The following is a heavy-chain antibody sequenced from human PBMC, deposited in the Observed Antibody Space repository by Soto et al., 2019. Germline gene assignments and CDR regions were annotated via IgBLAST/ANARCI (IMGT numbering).Heavy chain of an antibody. Sequence: SETLSLTCAVSSGSISSSNWWSWVRQPPGKGLEWIGEIYHSGSTNYNPSLKSRVTISVDKSKNQFSLKLSSVTAADTAVYYCASRVVVAATRTSQLDYWGQGTLVTVSS. CDR3: ASRVVVAATRTSQLDY. CDR2: IYHSGST. J-gene: IGHJ4*02. D-gene: IGHD2-15*01. CDR1: SGSISSSNW. V-gene: IGHV4-4*02.